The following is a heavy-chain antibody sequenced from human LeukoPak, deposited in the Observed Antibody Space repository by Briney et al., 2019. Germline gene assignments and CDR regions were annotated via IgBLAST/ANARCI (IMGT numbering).Heavy chain of an antibody. CDR2: IYPGDCDT. J-gene: IGHJ4*02. CDR1: GYSFTSYW. CDR3: ARSYGDHYANY. Sequence: GGALKISCKGSGYSFTSYWIVWGLRMPGKGREWMGIIYPGDCDTRYSASFQGQVTISADKSISTAYLQRSSLKASDTAMYYCARSYGDHYANYWGQGRLVTVCS. D-gene: IGHD4-17*01. V-gene: IGHV5-51*01.